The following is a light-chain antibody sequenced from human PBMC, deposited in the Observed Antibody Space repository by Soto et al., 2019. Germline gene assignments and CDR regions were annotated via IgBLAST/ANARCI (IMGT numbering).Light chain of an antibody. V-gene: IGKV1-39*01. CDR2: AAS. CDR3: QQSYT. J-gene: IGKJ5*01. Sequence: DIQTTQSPSSESASVGDRDTITCRASQSISSYLHWYQQKPGKAPKLLIYAASSLQSGVPSRFSGSGSATDFTLTISSLQPEDFATYYCQQSYTFGQGTRLEIK. CDR1: QSISSY.